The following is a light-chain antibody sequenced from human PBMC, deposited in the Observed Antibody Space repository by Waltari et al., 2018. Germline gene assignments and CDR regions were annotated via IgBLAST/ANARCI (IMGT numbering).Light chain of an antibody. CDR2: AAS. J-gene: IGKJ1*01. V-gene: IGKV1-39*01. CDR3: QQSYSLPPT. Sequence: DIQMTQSPPSLSASVGDRVTISCRASQTVSNYLNWFQQKSGKAPKLLIYAASTLQGGVPPRFTGSGAGKDFTLTITSLQPEDFATYYCQQSYSLPPTFGQGTKVEVK. CDR1: QTVSNY.